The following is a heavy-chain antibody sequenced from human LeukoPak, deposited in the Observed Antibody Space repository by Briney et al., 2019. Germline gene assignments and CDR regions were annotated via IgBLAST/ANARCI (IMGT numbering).Heavy chain of an antibody. J-gene: IGHJ4*02. CDR2: IYYSGST. CDR1: GGSIRSHY. D-gene: IGHD3-22*01. Sequence: SETLSLTCTVSGGSIRSHYWSWIRQPPGKGLEWIGYIYYSGSTNYNPSLKSRVTISVDTSKNQFSLKLSSVTAADTAVHYCARDRGDYDSSGYYGYFDYWGQGALVTVSS. V-gene: IGHV4-59*11. CDR3: ARDRGDYDSSGYYGYFDY.